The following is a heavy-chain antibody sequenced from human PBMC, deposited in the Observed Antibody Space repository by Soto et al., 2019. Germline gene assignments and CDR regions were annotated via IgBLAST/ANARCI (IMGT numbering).Heavy chain of an antibody. CDR1: GFTFICHY. V-gene: IGHV1-2*02. CDR3: AGGRTGALDY. D-gene: IGHD7-27*01. CDR2: INPNRRGGT. Sequence: QVQLVQSGAGVKKPGASVKLSCKASGFTFICHYIHWVRQAPGQGLEWVGWINPNRRGGTVYAQKFQGRVTMTADTSTSIASMDLTSLRRDDTAVYYCAGGRTGALDYWGPGALVTVSS. J-gene: IGHJ4*02.